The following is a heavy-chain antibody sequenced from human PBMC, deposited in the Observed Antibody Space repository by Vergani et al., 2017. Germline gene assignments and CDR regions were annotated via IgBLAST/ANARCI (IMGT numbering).Heavy chain of an antibody. CDR1: GSTLTELS. CDR2: FDPEDGET. J-gene: IGHJ4*02. D-gene: IGHD3-3*01. Sequence: QVQLVQSGAEVKKPGASVKVSCKVSGSTLTELSMHWVRHAPGKGLEWMGGFDPEDGETIYAQKLQGRVTMPEYTSTDTAYMELSSLRSEDTAVYYCATGLNSITIVGVVTAPTDYWGQGTLVTV. V-gene: IGHV1-24*01. CDR3: ATGLNSITIVGVVTAPTDY.